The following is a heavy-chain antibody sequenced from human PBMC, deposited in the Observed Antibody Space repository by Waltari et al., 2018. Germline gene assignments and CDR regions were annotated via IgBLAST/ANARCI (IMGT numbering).Heavy chain of an antibody. J-gene: IGHJ4*02. Sequence: EVRIVESGGGLVHPGGSLRLSCVVSGFTSTDYWMDWVRQDPRKGLALVSRIRSDGAIPKYAGSVRCRFTISSDSAKNTFYLQMNSLRDEDTSVYYCTTNPPGYWGQGTLVTVSS. CDR1: GFTSTDYW. CDR2: IRSDGAIP. V-gene: IGHV3-74*01. CDR3: TTNPPGY.